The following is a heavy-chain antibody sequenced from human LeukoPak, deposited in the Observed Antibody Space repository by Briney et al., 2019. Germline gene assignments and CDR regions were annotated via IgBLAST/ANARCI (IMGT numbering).Heavy chain of an antibody. D-gene: IGHD3-10*01. CDR2: IYYSGDT. CDR1: GGSISSYY. CDR3: ARDRFGKPPDY. J-gene: IGHJ4*02. Sequence: SETLSLTCTVSGGSISSYYWSWIRQPPGKGLEWIGYIYYSGDTNYNPSLKSRVTISVDTSKNQFSLKLSSVTAADTAVYYCARDRFGKPPDYWGQGTLVTVSS. V-gene: IGHV4-59*01.